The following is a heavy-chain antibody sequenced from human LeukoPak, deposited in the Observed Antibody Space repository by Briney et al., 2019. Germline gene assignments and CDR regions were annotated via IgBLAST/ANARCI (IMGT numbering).Heavy chain of an antibody. J-gene: IGHJ4*02. CDR1: GGSISSYY. D-gene: IGHD6-6*01. V-gene: IGHV4-4*09. CDR2: IYTSGSP. Sequence: SETLSLTCTVSGGSISSYYWSWIRQPPGKGLEWIGYIYTSGSPNYNPSLKSRVTISVDTSKNQFSLKLSSVTAADTAVYYCAGSYSSSPLFDYWGQGTLVTVSS. CDR3: AGSYSSSPLFDY.